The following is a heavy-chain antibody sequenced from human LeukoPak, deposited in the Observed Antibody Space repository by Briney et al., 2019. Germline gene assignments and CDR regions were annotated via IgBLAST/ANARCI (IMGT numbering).Heavy chain of an antibody. V-gene: IGHV4-39*01. Sequence: SETLSLTCSVSGGSITTNSSYWGWIRQPPEKGLEWIVTVYFRGSTYYNPSLKSRVTISVDTSKNDLSLKLSSVTAADTAVYYCARQLSAGDALDLWGQGTMVTVSS. J-gene: IGHJ3*01. CDR2: VYFRGST. CDR3: ARQLSAGDALDL. CDR1: GGSITTNSSY. D-gene: IGHD3-16*02.